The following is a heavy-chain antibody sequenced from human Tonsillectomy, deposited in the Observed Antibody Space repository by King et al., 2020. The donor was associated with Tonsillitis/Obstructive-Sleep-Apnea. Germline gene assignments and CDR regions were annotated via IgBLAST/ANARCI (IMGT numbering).Heavy chain of an antibody. D-gene: IGHD6-13*01. CDR1: GFTFSSYW. CDR3: ARGMGIAAIGFDP. J-gene: IGHJ5*02. V-gene: IGHV3-74*01. CDR2: INSDGSST. Sequence: VQLVESGGGLVQPGGSLRLSCAASGFTFSSYWMHWVRQGPGKGLVWVSRINSDGSSTSYADSVKGRITISRDNAKNTLHLQMNSLRAEDTAVYYCARGMGIAAIGFDPWGQGTLVTVSS.